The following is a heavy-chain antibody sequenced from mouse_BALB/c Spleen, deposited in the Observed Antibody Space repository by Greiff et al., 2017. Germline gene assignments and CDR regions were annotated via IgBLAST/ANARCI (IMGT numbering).Heavy chain of an antibody. Sequence: EVQVVESGGGLVKPGGSLKLSCAASGFTFSSYAMSWVRQSPEKRLEWVAEISSGGSYTYYPDTVTGRFTISRDNAKNTLYLEMSSLRSEDTAMYYCARDRKEYFDVWGAGTTVTVSS. CDR3: ARDRKEYFDV. CDR2: ISSGGSYT. V-gene: IGHV5-9-4*01. CDR1: GFTFSSYA. J-gene: IGHJ1*01.